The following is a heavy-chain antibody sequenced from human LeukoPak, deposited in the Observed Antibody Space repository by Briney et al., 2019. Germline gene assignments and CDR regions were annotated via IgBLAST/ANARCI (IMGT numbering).Heavy chain of an antibody. J-gene: IGHJ4*02. D-gene: IGHD3-22*01. CDR3: ARLYYDSSGYYQICYFDY. V-gene: IGHV4-39*01. Sequence: PSETLSLTCTVSGGSISSSSYYWGWIRQPQGKGLEWIGSIYYSGSTYYNPSLKSRVTISVDTSKNQFSLNLSSVTAADTAVYYCARLYYDSSGYYQICYFDYWGQGTLVTVSS. CDR1: GGSISSSSYY. CDR2: IYYSGST.